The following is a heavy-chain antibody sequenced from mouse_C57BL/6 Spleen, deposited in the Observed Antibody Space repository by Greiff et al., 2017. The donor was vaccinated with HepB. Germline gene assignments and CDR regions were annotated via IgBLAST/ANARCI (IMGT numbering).Heavy chain of an antibody. V-gene: IGHV10-1*01. Sequence: EVMLVESGGGLVQPKGSLKLSCAASGFSFNTYAMNWVRQAPGKGLEWVARIRSKSNNYATYYADSVKDRFTISRDDSESMLYLQMNNLKTEDTAMYYCVRHSAYYSNYDWYFDVWGTGTTVTVSS. CDR2: IRSKSNNYAT. D-gene: IGHD2-5*01. J-gene: IGHJ1*03. CDR1: GFSFNTYA. CDR3: VRHSAYYSNYDWYFDV.